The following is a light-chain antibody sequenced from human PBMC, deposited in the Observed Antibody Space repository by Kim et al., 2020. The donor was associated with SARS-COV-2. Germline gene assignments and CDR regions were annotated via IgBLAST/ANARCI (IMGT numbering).Light chain of an antibody. Sequence: VGDRVTISCPATQTINIYLNCYQQKPEKAPKLRIYAASSLQSGVPSRFSGSGSGTDFTLTISSLQPEDLATYYCHQSYTMPALTFGGGTKMEIK. V-gene: IGKV1-39*01. CDR2: AAS. J-gene: IGKJ4*01. CDR3: HQSYTMPALT. CDR1: QTINIY.